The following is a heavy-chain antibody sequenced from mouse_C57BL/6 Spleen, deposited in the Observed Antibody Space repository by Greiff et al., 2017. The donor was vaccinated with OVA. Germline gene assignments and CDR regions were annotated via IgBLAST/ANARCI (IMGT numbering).Heavy chain of an antibody. D-gene: IGHD2-10*02. V-gene: IGHV1-42*01. J-gene: IGHJ1*03. CDR1: GYSFTGYY. CDR2: FNPSTGGT. CDR3: ARKRGYGNYEYFDV. Sequence: EVKLQESGPELVKPGASVKISCKASGYSFTGYYMNWVKQSPEKSLEWIGEFNPSTGGTTYNQKFKAKATLTVDKSSSTAYMQLKSLTSEDSAVYYCARKRGYGNYEYFDVWGTGTTVTVSS.